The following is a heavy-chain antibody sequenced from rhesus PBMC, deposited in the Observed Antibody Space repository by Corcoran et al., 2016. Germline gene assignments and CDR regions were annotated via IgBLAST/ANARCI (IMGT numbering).Heavy chain of an antibody. CDR1: GGSISGAYD. Sequence: QVQLQESGPGLVKPSETLSLTCDVSGGSISGAYDWSWIRQPPAKGLEWIGYISGSSGNTNYNPSLRNRVTISKDTSKNQFSLRLSSVTAADAAVYYCARTTELGIPFDYWGQGVQVTVSS. CDR2: ISGSSGNT. V-gene: IGHV4-76*01. CDR3: ARTTELGIPFDY. D-gene: IGHD5-42*01. J-gene: IGHJ4*01.